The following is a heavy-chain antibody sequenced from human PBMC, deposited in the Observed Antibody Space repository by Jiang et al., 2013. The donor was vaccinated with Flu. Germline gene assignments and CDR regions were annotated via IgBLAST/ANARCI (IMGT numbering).Heavy chain of an antibody. Sequence: GAEVKKPGASVKVSCKASGYTFTSYYMHWVRQAPGQGLEWMGIINPSGGSTSYAQKFQGRVTMTRDTSTSTVYMELSSLRSEDTAVYYCARGPMVRGVSPRALAYWGQGTLVTVSS. CDR3: ARGPMVRGVSPRALAY. J-gene: IGHJ4*02. CDR1: GYTFTSYY. V-gene: IGHV1-46*03. CDR2: INPSGGST. D-gene: IGHD3-10*01.